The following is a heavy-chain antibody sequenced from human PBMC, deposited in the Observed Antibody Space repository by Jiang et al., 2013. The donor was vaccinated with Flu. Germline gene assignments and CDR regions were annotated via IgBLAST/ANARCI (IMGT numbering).Heavy chain of an antibody. Sequence: CAASGFTFSDYAMSWVRQAPGKGLEWVSAISDSGGSTFYADFVKGRFTVSRDNSKNTLYLQMNSLRAEDTAVYFCAKGGQLQIHVFDVWGQGTMVTVSS. CDR1: GFTFSDYA. V-gene: IGHV3-23*01. D-gene: IGHD1-1*01. CDR3: AKGGQLQIHVFDV. CDR2: ISDSGGST. J-gene: IGHJ3*01.